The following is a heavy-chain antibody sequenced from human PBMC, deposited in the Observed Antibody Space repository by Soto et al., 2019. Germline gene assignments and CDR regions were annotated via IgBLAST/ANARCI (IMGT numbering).Heavy chain of an antibody. V-gene: IGHV4-59*01. J-gene: IGHJ5*02. Sequence: SETLSLTCTVSGGSINTYYWSWIRQPPGKGLEWIGYIYYSGSTNYKPSLKSRVTISVDTSKNQFSLKLSSVTAADTAVYYCARAPYYDVWSGYNDNWFDPWGQGILVTVSS. CDR3: ARAPYYDVWSGYNDNWFDP. CDR1: GGSINTYY. CDR2: IYYSGST. D-gene: IGHD3-3*01.